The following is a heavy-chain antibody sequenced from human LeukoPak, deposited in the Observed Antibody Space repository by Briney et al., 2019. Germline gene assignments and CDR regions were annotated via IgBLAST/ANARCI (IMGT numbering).Heavy chain of an antibody. CDR3: ARDSGSFFVDF. CDR1: GFTFSSYA. V-gene: IGHV3-7*01. Sequence: GGSLRLSCAASGFTFSSYAMSWVRQAPGKGLEWVANIKPDGSQKYCVDSVKGRFTISRDNAKNSLYLQMNSLRAEDTAVYYCARDSGSFFVDFWGQGTLVTVSS. J-gene: IGHJ4*02. CDR2: IKPDGSQK. D-gene: IGHD1-26*01.